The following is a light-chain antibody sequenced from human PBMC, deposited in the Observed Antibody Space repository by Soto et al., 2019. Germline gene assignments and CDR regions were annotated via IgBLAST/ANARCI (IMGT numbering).Light chain of an antibody. CDR3: QQYGSSPFT. J-gene: IGKJ2*01. CDR1: QSVRSNF. V-gene: IGKV3-20*01. Sequence: EIVLTQSPDTLSLSPGERATLSCRASQSVRSNFLAWYQQRPGQSPRLLIYNAGSLATGIPERISGGGSETDFTLTIYRLVPEDFEVYYCQQYGSSPFTFGQGTKLEIK. CDR2: NAG.